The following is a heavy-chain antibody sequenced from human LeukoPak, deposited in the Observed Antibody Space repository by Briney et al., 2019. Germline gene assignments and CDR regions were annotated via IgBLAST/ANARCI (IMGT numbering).Heavy chain of an antibody. V-gene: IGHV4-34*01. J-gene: IGHJ4*02. CDR2: INHSGST. Sequence: PSETLSLTCAVYGGSFSGYYWSWIRQPPGKGLEWIGEINHSGSTNYNPSLKSRVTMSVDTSKNQFSLKLSSVTAADTAVYYCARVGSSGWYFDYWGQGTLVTVSS. CDR3: ARVGSSGWYFDY. CDR1: GGSFSGYY. D-gene: IGHD6-19*01.